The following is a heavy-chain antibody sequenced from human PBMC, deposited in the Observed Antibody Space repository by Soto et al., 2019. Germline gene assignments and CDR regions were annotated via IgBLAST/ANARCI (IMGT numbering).Heavy chain of an antibody. D-gene: IGHD3-22*01. V-gene: IGHV3-74*01. CDR3: ARVLPLGPNYDRHPSFDY. CDR1: GFTFSSYW. CDR2: INSDGSST. Sequence: EVQLVESGGGLVQPGGSLRLSCAASGFTFSSYWMHWVRQAPGKGLVWVSRINSDGSSTSYADSVKGRFTISRDNAKNTLYLQMNSLRAEDTAVYYCARVLPLGPNYDRHPSFDYWGQGTLVTVSS. J-gene: IGHJ4*02.